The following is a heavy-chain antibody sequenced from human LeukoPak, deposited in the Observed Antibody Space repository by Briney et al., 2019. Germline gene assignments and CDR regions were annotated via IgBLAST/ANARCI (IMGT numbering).Heavy chain of an antibody. Sequence: GGSLRLSCAASGFTFSIYAMSWVRQAPGKGLEWVSAISGSGGSTYYADSVKGRFTISRDNSKNTLYLQMNSLGAEDTAVYYCAKSTGYSSDHEDYWGQGTLVTVSS. CDR2: ISGSGGST. CDR3: AKSTGYSSDHEDY. D-gene: IGHD6-19*01. CDR1: GFTFSIYA. V-gene: IGHV3-23*01. J-gene: IGHJ4*02.